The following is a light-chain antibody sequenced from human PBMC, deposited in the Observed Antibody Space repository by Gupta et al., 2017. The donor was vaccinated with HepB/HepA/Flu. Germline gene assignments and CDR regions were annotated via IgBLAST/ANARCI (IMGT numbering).Light chain of an antibody. CDR1: QSISSY. CDR3: QQSYSNRSIT. J-gene: IGKJ5*01. V-gene: IGKV1-39*01. Sequence: DIQMTQSPSSLSASVGDRVTITCRASQSISSYLNWYQQKPGKAPKLLIYAASSWQSGVPSRFSGSGYGKDFTLTISSRQQEDFATYYCQQSYSNRSITFGQGTRLEIK. CDR2: AAS.